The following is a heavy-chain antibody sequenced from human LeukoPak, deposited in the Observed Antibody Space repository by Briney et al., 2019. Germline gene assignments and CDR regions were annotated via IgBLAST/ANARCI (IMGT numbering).Heavy chain of an antibody. V-gene: IGHV4-4*07. CDR1: GGSISSYY. CDR2: IYTSGST. D-gene: IGHD2-8*01. Sequence: SETLSLTCTVSGGSISSYYWSWIRQPAGKGLEWIGRIYTSGSTNYNPSLKSRVTMSVDTSKNQFSLKLSSVTATDTAVYYCARKVYARSGLDAFDIWGQGTMVTVSS. CDR3: ARKVYARSGLDAFDI. J-gene: IGHJ3*02.